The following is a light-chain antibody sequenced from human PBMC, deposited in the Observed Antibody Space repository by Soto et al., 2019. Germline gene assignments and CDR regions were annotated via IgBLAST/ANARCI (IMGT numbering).Light chain of an antibody. CDR3: QENNDWRFT. Sequence: EIVMTQSPVTLSVSPGERATLSCRASQSVGGNLAWYQQRPGQAPRLLIYGASTRATGIPARFSGSGSGTEFTLTISSLQSEDFAVYYCQENNDWRFTFGPGTKVDIK. J-gene: IGKJ3*01. CDR2: GAS. V-gene: IGKV3-15*01. CDR1: QSVGGN.